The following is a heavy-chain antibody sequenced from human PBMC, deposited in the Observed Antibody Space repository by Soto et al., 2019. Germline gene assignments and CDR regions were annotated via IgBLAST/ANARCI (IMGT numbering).Heavy chain of an antibody. J-gene: IGHJ4*02. CDR3: AKDRERDAWYEDY. D-gene: IGHD6-13*01. CDR1: GFSFSSYA. CDR2: ISGSDGST. Sequence: GGSLRLSCVASGFSFSSYAMSWVRQAPGRGLEWVSVISGSDGSTYYADSVKGRFTISRDNSKNTLYLQMNSLRAEDTAVYYCAKDRERDAWYEDYWGQGTLVTVSS. V-gene: IGHV3-23*01.